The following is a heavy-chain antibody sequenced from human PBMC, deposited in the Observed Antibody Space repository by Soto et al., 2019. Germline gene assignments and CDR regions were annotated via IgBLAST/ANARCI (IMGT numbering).Heavy chain of an antibody. V-gene: IGHV4-39*01. D-gene: IGHD2-15*01. Sequence: ASETLSLTCTVSGGSISSSSYYWGWLRPAQGKGLEWIGSLYYSGSTYYNPSLKRRVPLSVDTSKNQFSLKLSSVTAADTAVDYRRTQELVVFASPHDHCYVTAVCGQGTPDTVSS. J-gene: IGHJ6*02. CDR2: LYYSGST. CDR1: GGSISSSSYY. CDR3: RTQELVVFASPHDHCYVTAV.